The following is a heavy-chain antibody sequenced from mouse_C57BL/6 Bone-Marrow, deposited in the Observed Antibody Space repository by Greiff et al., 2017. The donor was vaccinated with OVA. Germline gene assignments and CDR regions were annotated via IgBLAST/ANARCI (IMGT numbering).Heavy chain of an antibody. CDR1: GFSLTSYG. V-gene: IGHV2-9*01. CDR2: IWGGGST. J-gene: IGHJ1*03. D-gene: IGHD2-1*01. Sequence: QVQLKESGPGLVAPSQSLSITCTVSGFSLTSYGLDWVRQPPGQGLKWLGVIWGGGSTNSNSALMSRLSISKYNSKSQVFLKMNSLQTDDTAMYYCAKRHEVTTGYFDVWGTGTTVTVSS. CDR3: AKRHEVTTGYFDV.